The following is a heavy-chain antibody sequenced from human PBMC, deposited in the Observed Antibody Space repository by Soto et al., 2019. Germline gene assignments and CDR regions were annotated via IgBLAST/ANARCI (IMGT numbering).Heavy chain of an antibody. CDR3: ASHLVVVVAATPADSYYYYGMDV. Sequence: GESLKISCKGSGYSFTSYWISWVRQMPGKGLEWMGRIDPSDSYTNYSPSFQGHVTISADKSISTAYLQWSSLKASDTAMYYCASHLVVVVAATPADSYYYYGMDVWGQGITVTVSS. CDR2: IDPSDSYT. V-gene: IGHV5-10-1*01. CDR1: GYSFTSYW. J-gene: IGHJ6*02. D-gene: IGHD2-15*01.